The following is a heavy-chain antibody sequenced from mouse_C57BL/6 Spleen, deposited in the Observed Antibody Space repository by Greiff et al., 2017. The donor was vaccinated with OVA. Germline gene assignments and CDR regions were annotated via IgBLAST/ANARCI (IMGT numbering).Heavy chain of an antibody. D-gene: IGHD1-1*01. V-gene: IGHV1-61*01. CDR3: ARKGDYGSSWD. Sequence: QVQLKQPGAELVRPGSSVKLSCKASGYTFTSYWMDWVKQRPGQGLEWIGNIYPSDSETHYNQKFKDKATLTVDKSSSTAYMQLSSLTSEDSAVYYCARKGDYGSSWDWGQGTTLTVSS. J-gene: IGHJ2*01. CDR1: GYTFTSYW. CDR2: IYPSDSET.